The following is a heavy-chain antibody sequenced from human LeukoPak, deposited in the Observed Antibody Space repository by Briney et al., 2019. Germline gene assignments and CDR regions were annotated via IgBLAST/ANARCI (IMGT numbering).Heavy chain of an antibody. Sequence: PGGSLRLSCAASGFTFSSYAMNWVRQAPGKGLEWVSVIYSGGSTYYADSVKGRFTISRDNSKNTLYLQMNSLRAEDTAVYYCARDWGVDPWGQGTLVTVSS. CDR3: ARDWGVDP. CDR1: GFTFSSYA. CDR2: IYSGGST. D-gene: IGHD3-10*01. V-gene: IGHV3-53*01. J-gene: IGHJ5*02.